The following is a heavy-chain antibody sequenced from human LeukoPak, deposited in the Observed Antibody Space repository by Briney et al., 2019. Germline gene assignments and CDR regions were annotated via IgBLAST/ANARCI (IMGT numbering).Heavy chain of an antibody. J-gene: IGHJ4*02. CDR2: MSYDGSNE. V-gene: IGHV3-30*04. CDR3: VRDISGEKSFDY. D-gene: IGHD3-10*01. CDR1: GFDFSSYV. Sequence: GGSLRLSCAASGFDFSSYVMHWVRQAPGKGLEWVAVMSYDGSNEYYADSVKGRFTISRDNSKNTLSLQMNSLRAEDTAVYYCVRDISGEKSFDYWGQGTLVTVSS.